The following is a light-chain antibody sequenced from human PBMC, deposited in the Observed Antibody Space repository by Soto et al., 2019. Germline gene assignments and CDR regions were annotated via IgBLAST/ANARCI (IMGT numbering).Light chain of an antibody. CDR3: QHYDGPPRT. J-gene: IGKJ2*01. Sequence: ETVLTQSPATLSLSPGERATLSCTTSQSVRSNYFAWYQQKPDQPPRLLIYAVFSRATGIPGRFSGSWSGTDFTLTISGLEPEDAAVYYCQHYDGPPRTFGQGTKLEI. CDR2: AVF. V-gene: IGKV3-20*01. CDR1: QSVRSNY.